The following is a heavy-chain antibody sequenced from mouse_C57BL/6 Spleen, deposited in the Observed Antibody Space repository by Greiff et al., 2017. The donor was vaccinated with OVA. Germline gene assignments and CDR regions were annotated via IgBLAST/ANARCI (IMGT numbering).Heavy chain of an antibody. CDR3: ARITTVGYFDV. CDR2: IYPGDGDT. J-gene: IGHJ1*03. Sequence: VKLQESGPELVKPGASVKISCKASGYAFSSSWMNWVKQRPGKGLEWIGRIYPGDGDTNYNGKFKGKATLTADKSSSTAYMQLSSLTSEDSAVYFCARITTVGYFDVWGTGTTVTVSS. CDR1: GYAFSSSW. V-gene: IGHV1-82*01. D-gene: IGHD1-1*01.